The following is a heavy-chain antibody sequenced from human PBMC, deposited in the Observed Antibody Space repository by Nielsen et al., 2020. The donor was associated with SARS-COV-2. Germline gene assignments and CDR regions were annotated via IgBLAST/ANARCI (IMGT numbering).Heavy chain of an antibody. D-gene: IGHD3-22*01. V-gene: IGHV4-31*02. CDR3: ARVRIAMIVVVDAFDI. J-gene: IGHJ3*02. Sequence: PGKGLEWIGYIYYSGSTYYNPSLKSRVTISVDTSKNQFSLKLSSVTAADTAVYYCARVRIAMIVVVDAFDIWGQGTMVTVSS. CDR2: IYYSGST.